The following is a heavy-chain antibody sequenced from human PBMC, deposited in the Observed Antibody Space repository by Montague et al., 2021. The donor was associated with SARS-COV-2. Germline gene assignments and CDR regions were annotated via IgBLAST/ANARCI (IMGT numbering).Heavy chain of an antibody. Sequence: SLRLSCAASGFTFDNYGMSWVRQGPGKGLEWVSGIKWKGDSTGYEDSVKGRFTISRDNAKNFLYLQMNSLRVEDTALYYCVRGAAAGPLDSWGQGTLVTVS. CDR1: GFTFDNYG. CDR3: VRGAAAGPLDS. V-gene: IGHV3-20*04. J-gene: IGHJ4*02. D-gene: IGHD6-13*01. CDR2: IKWKGDST.